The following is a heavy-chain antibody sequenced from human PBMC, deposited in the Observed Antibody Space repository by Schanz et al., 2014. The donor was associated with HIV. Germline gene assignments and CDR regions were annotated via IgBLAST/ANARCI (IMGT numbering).Heavy chain of an antibody. V-gene: IGHV3-33*01. CDR3: ARDKGDNWAGFYYYYGMDV. D-gene: IGHD1-20*01. Sequence: QVQLVESGGGVVQPGASLRLSCAASGFTFSSFGMHWVRQAPGKGLEWVALIWYDGSNQYYADSVKGRFTISRDNSKNTLYLQMNSLRAEDTAVYYCARDKGDNWAGFYYYYGMDVWGQGTTVTVSS. CDR2: IWYDGSNQ. CDR1: GFTFSSFG. J-gene: IGHJ6*02.